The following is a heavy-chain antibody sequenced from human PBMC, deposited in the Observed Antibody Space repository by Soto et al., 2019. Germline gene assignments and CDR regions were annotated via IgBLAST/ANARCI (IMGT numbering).Heavy chain of an antibody. CDR3: ARGSGIVELPGELEDVKYDY. Sequence: QVQLQQWGAGLVKPSETLSLSCAVYGQSFSGHSWAWIRQPPGKGLEWIGEINESGSTYYNPSLKSRVTMSTDTSKNQFSLKLSSVSGADTAAYFCARGSGIVELPGELEDVKYDYWGQGTLVNVSS. CDR2: INESGST. V-gene: IGHV4-34*01. CDR1: GQSFSGHS. J-gene: IGHJ4*02. D-gene: IGHD1-1*01.